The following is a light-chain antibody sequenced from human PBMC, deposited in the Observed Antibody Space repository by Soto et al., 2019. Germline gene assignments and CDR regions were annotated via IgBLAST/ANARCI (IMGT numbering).Light chain of an antibody. J-gene: IGLJ1*01. CDR2: EVT. V-gene: IGLV2-23*02. Sequence: ALTQPASVSGAHGEAIRITCTGTSGDVGSYNLVSWYQQHPGKAPKLLIYEVTERPSGVSNRFSGSKSGNTASLTISGLQPDDEADYYCCSYAGNSEVFGTGTRSPS. CDR3: CSYAGNSEV. CDR1: SGDVGSYNL.